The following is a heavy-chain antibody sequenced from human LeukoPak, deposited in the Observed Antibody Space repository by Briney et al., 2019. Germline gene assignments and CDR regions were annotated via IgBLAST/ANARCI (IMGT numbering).Heavy chain of an antibody. CDR1: GFIFDDYA. CDR2: ISWDGGST. V-gene: IGHV3-43D*03. Sequence: GGSLRLSCAASGFIFDDYAMHWVRQAPGKGLEWVSLISWDGGSTHYANSVRGRFTISRDNSKSSLYLQMNSLRTEDTALYYCAKDDAPDYYDTSGYFDYWGQGTLVAVSS. J-gene: IGHJ4*02. D-gene: IGHD3-22*01. CDR3: AKDDAPDYYDTSGYFDY.